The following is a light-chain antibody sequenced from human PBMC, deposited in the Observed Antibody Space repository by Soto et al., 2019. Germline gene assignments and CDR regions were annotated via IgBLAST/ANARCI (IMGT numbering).Light chain of an antibody. CDR1: QSVSTNN. CDR2: GAS. V-gene: IGKV3-20*01. Sequence: IVFTQSPGTVSSFPGERATLSCRASQSVSTNNLAWYQQRPGQAPRLLIYGASRRSTGIPDRFSGGGSGTDFTLTISRXESEDLAVYYCQQYDNSVWTFGQGTKVDTK. J-gene: IGKJ1*01. CDR3: QQYDNSVWT.